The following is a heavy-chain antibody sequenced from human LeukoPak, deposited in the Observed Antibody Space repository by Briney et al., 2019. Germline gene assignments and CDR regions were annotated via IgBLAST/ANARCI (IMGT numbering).Heavy chain of an antibody. J-gene: IGHJ5*02. V-gene: IGHV1-2*06. CDR1: GYTFTGYY. D-gene: IGHD7-27*01. Sequence: ASVKVSCKASGYTFTGYYMHWVRQAPGQGLEWMGRINPNSGGTNYAQNFHGRVTMTRDTSISTAYLDLSRLSSDDTAVYYCARDRKANWADNWFDPWGQGTLVTVSS. CDR3: ARDRKANWADNWFDP. CDR2: INPNSGGT.